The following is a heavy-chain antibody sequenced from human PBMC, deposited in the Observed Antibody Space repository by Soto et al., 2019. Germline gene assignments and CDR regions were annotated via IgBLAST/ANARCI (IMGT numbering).Heavy chain of an antibody. J-gene: IGHJ4*02. CDR2: IWYDGSNK. D-gene: IGHD3-3*01. Sequence: QVQLVESGGGVVQPGRSLRLSCAASGFTFSSYGMHWVRQAPGKGLEWVAVIWYDGSNKYYADSVKGRFTISRDNSKNTLYLQMNSLRAEDTAVYYCARGGDFWSGYPDYWGQGTLVTVSS. CDR1: GFTFSSYG. V-gene: IGHV3-33*01. CDR3: ARGGDFWSGYPDY.